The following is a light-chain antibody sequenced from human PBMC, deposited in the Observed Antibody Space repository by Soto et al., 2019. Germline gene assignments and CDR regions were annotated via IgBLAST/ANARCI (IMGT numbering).Light chain of an antibody. CDR3: QQYKDYVYT. CDR2: DAS. Sequence: DIQMTQSPSSLSASVGDRVTISCQASQDISNSLNWYQQKPGKAPKLLIYDASNLETGVPSRFSGSGSGTDFTFTISSLQPEDIATYYCQQYKDYVYTFGQRTKVDI. J-gene: IGKJ2*01. CDR1: QDISNS. V-gene: IGKV1-33*01.